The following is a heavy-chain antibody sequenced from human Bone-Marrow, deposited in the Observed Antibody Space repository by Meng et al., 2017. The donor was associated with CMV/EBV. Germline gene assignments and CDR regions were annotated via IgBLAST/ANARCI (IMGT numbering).Heavy chain of an antibody. Sequence: GESLKISCAASGFTFSSYAMHWVRQAPGKGLEWVSSISSSSSYIYYADSVKGRFTISRDNAKNSLYLQMNSLRAEDTAVYYCARDTRRTYYYDSSGYYQYFQHWGQGTLVTGLL. D-gene: IGHD3-22*01. CDR3: ARDTRRTYYYDSSGYYQYFQH. CDR2: ISSSSSYI. V-gene: IGHV3-21*01. CDR1: GFTFSSYA. J-gene: IGHJ1*01.